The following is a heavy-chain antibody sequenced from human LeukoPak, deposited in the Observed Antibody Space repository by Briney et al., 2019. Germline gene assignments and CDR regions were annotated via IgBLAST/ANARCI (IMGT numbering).Heavy chain of an antibody. CDR3: ARTVAGTALSAFDI. Sequence: SQTLSLTCTVSGGSISSGSYYWSWIRQPAGKGLECIGRIYTSGSTNYNPSLKSRVTMSVDTSKNQFSLKLSSVTAADTAVYYCARTVAGTALSAFDIWGQGTMVTVSS. D-gene: IGHD6-19*01. J-gene: IGHJ3*02. CDR1: GGSISSGSYY. V-gene: IGHV4-61*02. CDR2: IYTSGST.